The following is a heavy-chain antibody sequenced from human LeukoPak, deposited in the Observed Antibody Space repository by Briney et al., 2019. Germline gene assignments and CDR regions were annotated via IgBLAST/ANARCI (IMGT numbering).Heavy chain of an antibody. CDR3: ARSTRFLEWPDFDY. D-gene: IGHD3-3*01. CDR2: ISWNSGSI. Sequence: GGSLRLSCAASGFTFDDYAMHWVRQAPGKGLEWVSGISWNSGSIGYADSVKGRFTISRDNAKNSLYLQMNSLRAEDMALYYCARSTRFLEWPDFDYWGQGTLVTVSS. V-gene: IGHV3-9*03. J-gene: IGHJ4*02. CDR1: GFTFDDYA.